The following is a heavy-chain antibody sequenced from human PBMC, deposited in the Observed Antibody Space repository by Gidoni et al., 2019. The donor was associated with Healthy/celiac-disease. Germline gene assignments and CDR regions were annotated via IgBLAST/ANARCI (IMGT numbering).Heavy chain of an antibody. CDR2: ISGSGGST. V-gene: IGHV3-23*01. Sequence: EVQLLESGGGLVQPGGSLRLSCAASGFTFSSSAMSWVRQAPGKGLEWVSAISGSGGSTYYADSVKGRFTISRDNSKNTLYLQMNSLRAEDTAVYYCAKDQAYYDILTGYYGLDYWGQGTLVTVSS. CDR1: GFTFSSSA. J-gene: IGHJ4*02. CDR3: AKDQAYYDILTGYYGLDY. D-gene: IGHD3-9*01.